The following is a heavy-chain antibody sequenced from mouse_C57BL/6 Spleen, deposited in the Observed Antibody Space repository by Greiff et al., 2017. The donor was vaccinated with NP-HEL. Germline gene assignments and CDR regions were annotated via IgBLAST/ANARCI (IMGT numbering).Heavy chain of an antibody. V-gene: IGHV3-6*01. Sequence: DVQLQESGPGLVKPSQSLSLTCSVTGYSITSGYYWNWIRQFPGNKLEWMGYISYDGSNNYNPSLKNRISITRDTSKNQFFLKLNSVTTEDTATYYCARSNYGYFDYWGQGTTLTVSS. J-gene: IGHJ2*01. CDR1: GYSITSGYY. CDR2: ISYDGSN. CDR3: ARSNYGYFDY. D-gene: IGHD2-5*01.